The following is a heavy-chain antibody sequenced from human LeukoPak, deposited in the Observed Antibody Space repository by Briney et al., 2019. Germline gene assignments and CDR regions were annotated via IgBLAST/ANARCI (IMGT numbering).Heavy chain of an antibody. J-gene: IGHJ4*02. D-gene: IGHD4-17*01. V-gene: IGHV3-23*01. CDR1: GFTFSSYA. CDR2: ISGSGGSI. Sequence: GGSLRLSCAASGFTFSSYAMSWVRQAPGKGLEWVSTISGSGGSIYYADSVKGRFTISRDNSKNTLYLQMNSLRAEDTAVYYCAKSVLMTTVTTYYFDYWGQGTLVTVSS. CDR3: AKSVLMTTVTTYYFDY.